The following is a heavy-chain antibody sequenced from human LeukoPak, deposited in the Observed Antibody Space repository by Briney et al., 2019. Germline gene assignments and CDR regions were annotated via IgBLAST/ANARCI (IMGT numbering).Heavy chain of an antibody. D-gene: IGHD3-22*01. CDR2: INHSGST. Sequence: SETLSLTCAVYGGSFSGYYWSWIRQPTGKGLEWIGEINHSGSTNYNPSLKSRVTISVDTSKNQFSLKLSSVTAADTAVYYCARVGGSSGYGYWGQGTLVTVSS. CDR3: ARVGGSSGYGY. J-gene: IGHJ4*02. V-gene: IGHV4-34*01. CDR1: GGSFSGYY.